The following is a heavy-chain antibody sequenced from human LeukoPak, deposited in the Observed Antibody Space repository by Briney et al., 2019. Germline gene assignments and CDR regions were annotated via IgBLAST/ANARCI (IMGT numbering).Heavy chain of an antibody. CDR2: IYYSGST. D-gene: IGHD7-27*01. CDR1: GGSISSYY. J-gene: IGHJ6*03. V-gene: IGHV4-59*01. CDR3: ARVAGDYYYYYMDV. Sequence: SETLSLTCTVSGGSISSYYWSWIRQPPGKGLEWIGYIYYSGSTNYNPSLKSRVTISVDASKNQFSLKLSSVTAADTAVYYCARVAGDYYYYYMDVWGKGTTVTVSS.